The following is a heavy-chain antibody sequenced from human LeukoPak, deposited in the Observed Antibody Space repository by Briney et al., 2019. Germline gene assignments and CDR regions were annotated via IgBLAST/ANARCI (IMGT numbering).Heavy chain of an antibody. CDR2: IKKDGSEK. CDR1: EFTFSHYW. J-gene: IGHJ4*02. Sequence: GGSLRLSCAASEFTFSHYWMSWVRQAPGKGLEWVANIKKDGSEKYYVDSVKGRFTISRDNAKNSLYLQMNSLRVEDTAVYYCARRYFDYWGQGTLVTVSS. V-gene: IGHV3-7*03. CDR3: ARRYFDY.